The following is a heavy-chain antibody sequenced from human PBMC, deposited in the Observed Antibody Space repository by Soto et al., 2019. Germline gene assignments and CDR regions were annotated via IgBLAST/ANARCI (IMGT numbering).Heavy chain of an antibody. D-gene: IGHD4-17*01. J-gene: IGHJ4*02. CDR3: ARDSGYGDYSLDY. V-gene: IGHV4-30-4*01. CDR2: IYSSGNT. Sequence: SETLSLTCTVSGASVRSGDYYWTWIRQPPGKDLEWIGYIYSSGNTNYNPSLRSRVTISVDTSKNQFSLKLSSVTAADTAVYYCARDSGYGDYSLDYWGQGTLVTVSS. CDR1: GASVRSGDYY.